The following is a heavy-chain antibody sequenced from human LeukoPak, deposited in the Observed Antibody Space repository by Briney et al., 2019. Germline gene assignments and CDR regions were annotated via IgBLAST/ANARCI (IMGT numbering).Heavy chain of an antibody. V-gene: IGHV3-66*01. J-gene: IGHJ4*02. CDR3: ARDRGSPPPYYFDY. Sequence: PGGSLRLSCAASGFTFSSYEMNWVRQAPGKGLEWVSVIYSGGSTYYADSVKGRFTISRDNSKNTLYLQMNSLRAEDTAVYYCARDRGSPPPYYFDYWGQGTLVTVSS. D-gene: IGHD5-24*01. CDR1: GFTFSSYE. CDR2: IYSGGST.